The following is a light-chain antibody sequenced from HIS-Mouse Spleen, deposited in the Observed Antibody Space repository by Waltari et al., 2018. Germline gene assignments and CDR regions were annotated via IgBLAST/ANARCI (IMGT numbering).Light chain of an antibody. CDR3: CSYAVSSTWV. CDR2: EGS. Sequence: QSALTQPASVSGSPGQSITISCPGTSSAVGSYNLFSWYQQHPGKAPKLMIYEGSKRPSGVSNRFSGSKSGNTASLTISGLQAEDEADYYCCSYAVSSTWVFGGGTKLTVL. J-gene: IGLJ3*02. CDR1: SSAVGSYNL. V-gene: IGLV2-23*01.